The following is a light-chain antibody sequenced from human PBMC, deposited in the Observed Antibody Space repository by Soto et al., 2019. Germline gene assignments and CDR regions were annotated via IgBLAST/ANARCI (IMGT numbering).Light chain of an antibody. CDR3: CSYAGTYTVV. CDR2: DVS. Sequence: QSALTQPRSVSGSPGQSVTISCTGTSSDVGGYNYVSWYQQNPGKAPKLMIYDVSKRPSGVPYRFSGSKSGNTASLTISGLQAEDEADYYCCSYAGTYTVVFGGGTKVTVL. V-gene: IGLV2-11*01. J-gene: IGLJ2*01. CDR1: SSDVGGYNY.